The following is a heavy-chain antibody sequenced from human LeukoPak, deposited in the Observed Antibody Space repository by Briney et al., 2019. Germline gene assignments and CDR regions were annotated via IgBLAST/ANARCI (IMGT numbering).Heavy chain of an antibody. CDR1: GYSFTNYA. D-gene: IGHD3-9*01. CDR3: ARVRYFDWLGLPFDY. V-gene: IGHV1-69*06. J-gene: IGHJ4*02. CDR2: IIPIFGTA. Sequence: SVKVSCKASGYSFTNYAMNWVRQAPGQGLEWMGGIIPIFGTANYAQKFQGRVTITADKSTSTAYMELSSLRSEDTAAYYCARVRYFDWLGLPFDYWGQGTLVTVSS.